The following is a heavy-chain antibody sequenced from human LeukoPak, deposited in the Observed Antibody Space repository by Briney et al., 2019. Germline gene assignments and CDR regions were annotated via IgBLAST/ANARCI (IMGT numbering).Heavy chain of an antibody. CDR2: IYYSGST. CDR1: GGTISSYY. D-gene: IGHD4-23*01. V-gene: IGHV4-59*08. CDR3: ARLRFGGNSYFDY. J-gene: IGHJ4*02. Sequence: PSETLSLTCTVSGGTISSYYLSWIRQPPGKGLEWIGYIYYSGSTNYNPSRKSRVTISVDTSKSQFPLKLSSVTAADTAVYYCARLRFGGNSYFDYWGQETLVTVSS.